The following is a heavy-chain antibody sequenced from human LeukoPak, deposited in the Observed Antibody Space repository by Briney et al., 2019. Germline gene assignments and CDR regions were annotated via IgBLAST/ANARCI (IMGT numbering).Heavy chain of an antibody. V-gene: IGHV4-59*08. J-gene: IGHJ4*02. Sequence: SGTLSLTCTVSGGSISSYCWSWIRQPPGKGLEWIGYIYYSGSTNYNPSLKSRVTISIDTSKNEFSLKLSSVTAADTAVYYCASRRVGAFDYWGQGTLVTVSS. CDR1: GGSISSYC. CDR2: IYYSGST. CDR3: ASRRVGAFDY. D-gene: IGHD1-26*01.